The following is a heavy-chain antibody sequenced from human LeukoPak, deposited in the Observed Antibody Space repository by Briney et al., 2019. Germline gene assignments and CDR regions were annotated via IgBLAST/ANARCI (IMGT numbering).Heavy chain of an antibody. CDR2: INYSGST. CDR1: GGSISSRSYY. Sequence: SETLSLTCSVSGGSISSRSYYWAWIRQPPGKGLEWIGSINYSGSTNYNPSLKSRLTISVGTSKNQFSLKLSSVTAADTAVYYCAVIPPAVDDYWGQGTLVTVSS. D-gene: IGHD2-2*01. CDR3: AVIPPAVDDY. J-gene: IGHJ4*02. V-gene: IGHV4-39*01.